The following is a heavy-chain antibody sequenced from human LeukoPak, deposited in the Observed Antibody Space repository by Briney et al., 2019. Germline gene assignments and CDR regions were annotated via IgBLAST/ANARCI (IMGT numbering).Heavy chain of an antibody. CDR2: ISSSSSCI. J-gene: IGHJ4*02. CDR1: GFTFSSYS. V-gene: IGHV3-21*01. Sequence: GGSLRLSCAASGFTFSSYSMNWVRQAPGKGLEWVSSISSSSSCIYYADSVKGRFTISRDNAKNSLYLQMNSLRAEDTAVYYCARAAWGSSSDYWGQGTLVTVSS. CDR3: ARAAWGSSSDY. D-gene: IGHD3-16*01.